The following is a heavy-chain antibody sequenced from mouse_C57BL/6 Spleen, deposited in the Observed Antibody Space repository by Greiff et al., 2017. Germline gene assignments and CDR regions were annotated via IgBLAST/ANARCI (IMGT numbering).Heavy chain of an antibody. J-gene: IGHJ1*03. V-gene: IGHV1-4*01. CDR2: INPSSGYT. Sequence: VKLVESGAELARPGASVKMSCKASGYTFTSYTMHWVKQRPGQGLEWIGYINPSSGYTKYNQKFKDKATLTADKSSSTAYMQLSSLTSEDSAVYYCARGSNYGYFDVWGTGTTVTVSS. CDR1: GYTFTSYT. D-gene: IGHD2-5*01. CDR3: ARGSNYGYFDV.